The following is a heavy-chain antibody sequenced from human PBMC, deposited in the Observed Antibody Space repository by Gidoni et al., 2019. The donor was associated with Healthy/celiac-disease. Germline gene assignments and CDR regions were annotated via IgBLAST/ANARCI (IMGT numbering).Heavy chain of an antibody. V-gene: IGHV4-34*01. CDR1: GRSFSGYY. CDR2: INHSGST. D-gene: IGHD6-6*01. J-gene: IGHJ4*02. CDR3: ARRSRAARAPSFDY. Sequence: QVQLQQWGAGLLTPSETLSLTCAVYGRSFSGYYWSWIRQPPGKGLEWIGEINHSGSTNYNPSLKSRVTISVDTSKNQFSLKLSSVTAADTAVYYCARRSRAARAPSFDYWGQGTLVTVSS.